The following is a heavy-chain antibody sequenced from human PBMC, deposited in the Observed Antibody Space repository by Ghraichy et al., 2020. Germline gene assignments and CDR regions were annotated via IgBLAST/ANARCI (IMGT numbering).Heavy chain of an antibody. Sequence: GGSLRLSCAASGFTFSSYAMSWVRQAPGKGLEWVSAISGSGGSTYYADSVKGRFTISRDNSKNTLYLQMNSLRAEDTAVYYCAGGYCSSTSCAWHYYYGMDVWGQGTTVTVSS. CDR3: AGGYCSSTSCAWHYYYGMDV. V-gene: IGHV3-23*01. J-gene: IGHJ6*02. D-gene: IGHD2-2*01. CDR1: GFTFSSYA. CDR2: ISGSGGST.